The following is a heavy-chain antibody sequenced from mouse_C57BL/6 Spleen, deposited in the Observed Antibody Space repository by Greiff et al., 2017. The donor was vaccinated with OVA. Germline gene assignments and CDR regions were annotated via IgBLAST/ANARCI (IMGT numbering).Heavy chain of an antibody. J-gene: IGHJ2*01. V-gene: IGHV5-6*01. CDR2: LSSGGSYT. CDR1: GFTFSSYG. CDR3: ATMLDD. Sequence: EVQGVESGGDLVKPGGSLKLSCAASGFTFSSYGMSWVRQTPDKRLEWVATLSSGGSYTYYPDSVKGRFTISRDNAKNTLYLQMSSLKSEDTAMYYCATMLDDWGQGTTLTVSS. D-gene: IGHD1-1*02.